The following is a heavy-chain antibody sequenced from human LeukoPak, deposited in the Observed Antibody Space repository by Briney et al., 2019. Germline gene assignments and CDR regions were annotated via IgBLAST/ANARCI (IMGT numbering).Heavy chain of an antibody. J-gene: IGHJ3*02. CDR2: IYSRGNT. Sequence: SDTLSLTCTVSGDSISTSKSYWGWIRQPPLKGLEWIGSIYSRGNTYYNPSLKSRVIILIDTAKNHFSLNLSSVTAADTAVYYWARSDGYGLVGIWGQGTMVTVSS. CDR3: ARSDGYGLVGI. V-gene: IGHV4-39*07. CDR1: GDSISTSKSY. D-gene: IGHD3-10*01.